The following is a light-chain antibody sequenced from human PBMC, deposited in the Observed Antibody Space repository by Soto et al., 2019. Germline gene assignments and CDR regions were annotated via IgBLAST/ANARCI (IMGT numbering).Light chain of an antibody. CDR3: QQRSNWPRT. Sequence: EIVLTQSPGTLSLSPGERPSLSCSASQSVSSSYLAWYQQKPGQAPRLLIYGASSRATGIPDRFSGSGSGTDFTLTISSLEPEDFAVYYCQQRSNWPRTFGQGTKVDIK. CDR2: GAS. V-gene: IGKV3D-20*02. CDR1: QSVSSSY. J-gene: IGKJ1*01.